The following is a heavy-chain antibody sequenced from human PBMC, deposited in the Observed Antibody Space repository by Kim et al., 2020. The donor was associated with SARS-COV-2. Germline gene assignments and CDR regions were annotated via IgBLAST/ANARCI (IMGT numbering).Heavy chain of an antibody. D-gene: IGHD4-17*01. J-gene: IGHJ3*02. Sequence: GFLRLSCAASGFTSSDYDMHWVRQPTGKPLEWVSAIGTAGDTYYPGSVKGRFTISRENAKNSLYLQMNSLRSVDTAVYYCARAVTTGADALDIWGQGTMVTVSS. V-gene: IGHV3-13*01. CDR1: GFTSSDYD. CDR3: ARAVTTGADALDI. CDR2: IGTAGDT.